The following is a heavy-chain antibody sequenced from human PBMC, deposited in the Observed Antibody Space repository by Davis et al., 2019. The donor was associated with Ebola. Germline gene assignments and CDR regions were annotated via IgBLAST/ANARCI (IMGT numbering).Heavy chain of an antibody. CDR1: GYNFIDTW. Sequence: ASVTVSCKASGYNFIDTWMHWVRQAPGQGLEWLGVINPSGGTTTFAQKFGGRVTMTGDTSTITVYMEMSSLSYEDTAIYYCAMSDSSGDGFDIWGQGTMVTVSS. D-gene: IGHD3-22*01. CDR3: AMSDSSGDGFDI. V-gene: IGHV1-46*01. CDR2: INPSGGTT. J-gene: IGHJ3*02.